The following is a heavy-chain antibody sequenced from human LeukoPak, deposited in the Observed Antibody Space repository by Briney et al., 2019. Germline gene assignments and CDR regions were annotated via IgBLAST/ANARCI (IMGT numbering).Heavy chain of an antibody. Sequence: PSQTLSLTCTVSGGSISSSGYYWRWLRQHPGKGLEWIGYIYYSGSTYYNPSLKSRITISVDTSKNQFSLKLSSVTAADTAVYYCARAGPYCSGGSCRFDFWGQGTLVTVSS. D-gene: IGHD2-15*01. CDR1: GGSISSSGYY. J-gene: IGHJ4*02. V-gene: IGHV4-31*03. CDR3: ARAGPYCSGGSCRFDF. CDR2: IYYSGST.